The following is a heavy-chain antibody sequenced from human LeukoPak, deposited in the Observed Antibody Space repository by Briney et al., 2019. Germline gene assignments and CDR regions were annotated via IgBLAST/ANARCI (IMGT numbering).Heavy chain of an antibody. CDR2: SSGSGAST. Sequence: GGSLRLSCVGSGFTFINYAMTWVRQSPGRGLEYVSSSSGSGASTHYADSVKGRFTISRDNSKDTLYFQMNSLIYDDTAVYYCAKTGFQWGEYFYYMDVWGKGTTVTVSS. CDR1: GFTFINYA. CDR3: AKTGFQWGEYFYYMDV. D-gene: IGHD1-14*01. V-gene: IGHV3-23*01. J-gene: IGHJ6*03.